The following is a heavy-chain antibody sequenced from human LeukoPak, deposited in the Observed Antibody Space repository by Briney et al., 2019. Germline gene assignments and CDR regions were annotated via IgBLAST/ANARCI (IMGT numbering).Heavy chain of an antibody. Sequence: GGSLRLSCAASGFAFSGYAMHWVRQAPGKGLEYVSAITNNGGSTYYANSVKGRFTISRDNSKNTLYLQMDSLRPEDMAVYYCARVSVVKTYDYWGQGTLVTVSS. CDR2: ITNNGGST. CDR1: GFAFSGYA. V-gene: IGHV3-64*01. D-gene: IGHD4-23*01. J-gene: IGHJ4*02. CDR3: ARVSVVKTYDY.